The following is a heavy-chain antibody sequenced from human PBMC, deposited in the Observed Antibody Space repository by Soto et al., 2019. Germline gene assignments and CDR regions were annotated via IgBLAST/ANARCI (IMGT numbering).Heavy chain of an antibody. CDR3: AKPRFLEWLLYGNWFDP. D-gene: IGHD3-3*01. CDR2: ISGSGGST. J-gene: IGHJ5*02. CDR1: GFTFSSYA. V-gene: IGHV3-23*01. Sequence: LRLSCAASGFTFSSYAMSWVRQAPGKGLEWVSAISGSGGSTYYADSVKGRFTISRDNSKNTLYLQMNSLRAEDTAVYYCAKPRFLEWLLYGNWFDPWGQGTLVTVSS.